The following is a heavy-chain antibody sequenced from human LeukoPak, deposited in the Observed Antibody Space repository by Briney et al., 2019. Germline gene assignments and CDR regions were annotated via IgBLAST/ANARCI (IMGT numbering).Heavy chain of an antibody. D-gene: IGHD1-26*01. V-gene: IGHV3-23*01. Sequence: AGGSLRLSCAASGFTFSSYGTHWVRQAPGKGLEWVSAISGSGGSTYYADSVKGRFTISRDNSKNTLYLQMNSLRAEDTAVYYCAKAYSGSYGDYFDYWGQGTLVTVSS. J-gene: IGHJ4*02. CDR3: AKAYSGSYGDYFDY. CDR1: GFTFSSYG. CDR2: ISGSGGST.